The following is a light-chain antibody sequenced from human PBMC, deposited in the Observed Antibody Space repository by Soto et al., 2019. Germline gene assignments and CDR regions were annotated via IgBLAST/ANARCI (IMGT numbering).Light chain of an antibody. CDR1: QGIRND. V-gene: IGKV1-17*01. Sequence: DIQMTQSPSSLSASVGDRVTITCRASQGIRNDLVWYQQKPGKAPKRLIYAASRVQSRAPSTFSGSGSGTDFTLTIPSLQPGDFASYYCLQHHRYPPWTFGQWTKVDIK. CDR3: LQHHRYPPWT. CDR2: AAS. J-gene: IGKJ1*01.